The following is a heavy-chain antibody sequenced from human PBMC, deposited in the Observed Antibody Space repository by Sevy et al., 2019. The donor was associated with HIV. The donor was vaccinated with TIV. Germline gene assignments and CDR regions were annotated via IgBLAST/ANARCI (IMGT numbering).Heavy chain of an antibody. CDR1: GFTFSSYW. V-gene: IGHV3-7*03. Sequence: GGSLRLSCAVSGFTFSSYWMSWVRQAPGKGLEWVANIKKDGSEKYYVDSVKGRFTISRDNAKNSLYLQMNSLRAEDTAVYYCARDCSSTSCHCGMDVWGQGTTVTVSS. D-gene: IGHD2-2*01. CDR3: ARDCSSTSCHCGMDV. CDR2: IKKDGSEK. J-gene: IGHJ6*02.